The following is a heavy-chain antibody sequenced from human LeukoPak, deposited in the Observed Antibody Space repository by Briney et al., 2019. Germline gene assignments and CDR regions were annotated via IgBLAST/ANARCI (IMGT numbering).Heavy chain of an antibody. Sequence: SETLSLTCTVSGGSVNSGTYYWSWIRQPAGKGLEWIGRIYTSGSTNYNPSLKSRVTMSVDTSKNQFSLKLSSVTAADTAVYYCARGGYYYGSGSYYFFMDVWGKGTAVTISS. V-gene: IGHV4-61*02. CDR2: IYTSGST. J-gene: IGHJ6*03. D-gene: IGHD3-10*01. CDR3: ARGGYYYGSGSYYFFMDV. CDR1: GGSVNSGTYY.